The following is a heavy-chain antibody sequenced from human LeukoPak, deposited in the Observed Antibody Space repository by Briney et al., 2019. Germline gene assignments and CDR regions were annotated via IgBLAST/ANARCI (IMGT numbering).Heavy chain of an antibody. CDR1: GGSISSYY. J-gene: IGHJ6*03. Sequence: ETLSLTCTVSGGSISSYYWSWVRQAPGKGLEWVSGISGSGGRTYYADSVKGRFTISRDNSKNTLYLQMNSLRAEDTAVYYCANGAARVGGYYYYYYMDVWGKGTTVTVSS. D-gene: IGHD6-6*01. CDR3: ANGAARVGGYYYYYYMDV. V-gene: IGHV3-23*01. CDR2: ISGSGGRT.